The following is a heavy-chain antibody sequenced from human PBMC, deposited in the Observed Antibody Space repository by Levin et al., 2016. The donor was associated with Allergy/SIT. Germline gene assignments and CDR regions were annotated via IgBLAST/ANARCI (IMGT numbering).Heavy chain of an antibody. CDR3: ATDAGLYGDYYRI. CDR2: IKNKPNGEAT. Sequence: GESLKISCAASGFTFNIAWMNWVRQAPGKGLEWVGRIKNKPNGEATDYGAPVKGRFTISRDDSKNTVDLQMNSLKSEDTAVYYCATDAGLYGDYYRIWGQGILVTVSS. J-gene: IGHJ4*02. V-gene: IGHV3-15*01. D-gene: IGHD4-17*01. CDR1: GFTFNIAW.